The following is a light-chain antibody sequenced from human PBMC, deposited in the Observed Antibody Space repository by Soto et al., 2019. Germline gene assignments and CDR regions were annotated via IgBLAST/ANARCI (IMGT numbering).Light chain of an antibody. CDR2: GAS. Sequence: EIVLTQSPGTLSLSPGERATLSCRASQSVSSSYLAWYQQKPGQAPRLLIYGASSRATGIPDRFSGSGSGTDFTLTISILEPEDFAVYYRQQYGSSPRTFGQGTNVDI. CDR1: QSVSSSY. CDR3: QQYGSSPRT. J-gene: IGKJ1*01. V-gene: IGKV3-20*01.